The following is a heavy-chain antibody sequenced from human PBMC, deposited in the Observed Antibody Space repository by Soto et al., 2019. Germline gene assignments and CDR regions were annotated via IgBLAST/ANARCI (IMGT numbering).Heavy chain of an antibody. D-gene: IGHD2-15*01. Sequence: PLETLSLTCAVSGGSISSGGYSWSWIRQPPGKGLEWIGYMYHSGSTYYNPSLKSRVTISIDRSKNQFSLKLSSVTAADTAVYYCQGGKEYIYGMDVWGQGTTVTVSS. CDR3: QGGKEYIYGMDV. J-gene: IGHJ6*02. CDR2: MYHSGST. V-gene: IGHV4-30-2*02. CDR1: GGSISSGGYS.